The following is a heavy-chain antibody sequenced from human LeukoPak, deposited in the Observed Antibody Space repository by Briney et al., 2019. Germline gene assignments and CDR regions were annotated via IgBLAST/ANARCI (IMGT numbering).Heavy chain of an antibody. CDR2: IKQDGSEK. CDR3: AKGRYYYYYMDV. V-gene: IGHV3-7*03. J-gene: IGHJ6*03. Sequence: GGSLRLSCAASGFTFSSYWMSWVRQAPGKGLEWVANIKQDGSEKYFVDSVKGRFTISRDNSKNTVSLQMNSLRAEDTAIYYCAKGRYYYYYMDVWGKGTTVTISS. CDR1: GFTFSSYW.